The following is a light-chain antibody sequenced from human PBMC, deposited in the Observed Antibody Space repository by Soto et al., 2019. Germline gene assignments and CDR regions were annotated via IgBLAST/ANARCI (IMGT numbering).Light chain of an antibody. Sequence: AIRMTQSPSSLSASTGDRVTITCRASQGISSYLAWYQQKPGKAPKLLIYAASTLQSGVPSRFRGSGSGTDFTLTISCLQSEDFETYYCQQYYSYPWTFGQGTKVDIK. CDR3: QQYYSYPWT. J-gene: IGKJ1*01. CDR1: QGISSY. CDR2: AAS. V-gene: IGKV1-8*01.